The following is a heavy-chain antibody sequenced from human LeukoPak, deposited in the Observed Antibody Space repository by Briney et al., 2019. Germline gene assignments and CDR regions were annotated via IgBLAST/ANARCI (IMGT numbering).Heavy chain of an antibody. CDR1: GFTFSSYA. CDR3: AKVLWFGESTFLDY. CDR2: ISGSGGST. Sequence: GGSLRLSCAASGFTFSSYAMSWVRQAPGKGLEWVSAISGSGGSTYYADSVKGRFAISRDNSKNTLYLQMNSLRAEDTAVYYCAKVLWFGESTFLDYWGHGTLVTVSS. V-gene: IGHV3-23*01. D-gene: IGHD3-10*01. J-gene: IGHJ4*01.